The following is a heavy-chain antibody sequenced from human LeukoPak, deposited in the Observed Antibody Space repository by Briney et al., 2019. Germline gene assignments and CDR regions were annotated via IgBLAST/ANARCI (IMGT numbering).Heavy chain of an antibody. V-gene: IGHV4-39*07. J-gene: IGHJ4*02. CDR3: ARARTIFGVVMGDYFDY. CDR1: GGSISSSSYY. Sequence: PSETLSLTCTVSGGSISSSSYYWGWIRQPPGKGLEWIGSIYYSGSTYYNPSLKSQVTISVDTSTNQFSLKLSSVTAADTAVYYCARARTIFGVVMGDYFDYWGQGTLVTVSS. CDR2: IYYSGST. D-gene: IGHD3-3*01.